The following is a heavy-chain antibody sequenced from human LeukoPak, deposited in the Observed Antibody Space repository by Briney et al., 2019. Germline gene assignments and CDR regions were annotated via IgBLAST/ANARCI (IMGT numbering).Heavy chain of an antibody. V-gene: IGHV3-9*01. CDR2: ISWNSGSI. CDR1: GFTFDDYA. Sequence: PGRSLRLSCAASGFTFDDYAMHWVRQAPGKGLEWVSGISWNSGSIGYADSVKGRFTISRDNAKNSLYLQMNSLRAEDTAVYYCARGRGGYGTFNAFDIWGQGTMVTVSS. CDR3: ARGRGGYGTFNAFDI. D-gene: IGHD6-25*01. J-gene: IGHJ3*02.